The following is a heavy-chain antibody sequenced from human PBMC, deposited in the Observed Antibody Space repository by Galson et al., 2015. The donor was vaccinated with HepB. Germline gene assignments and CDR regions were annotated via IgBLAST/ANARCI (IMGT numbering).Heavy chain of an antibody. CDR3: AKVRYCSGGSCFLFDY. V-gene: IGHV3-30*18. CDR2: ISYDGSNK. Sequence: SLRLSCAASGFTFSSYGMHWVRQAPGKGLEWVAVISYDGSNKYYADSVKGRFTISRDNSKNTLYLQMNSLRAEDTAVYYCAKVRYCSGGSCFLFDYWGQGTLVTVSS. D-gene: IGHD2-15*01. CDR1: GFTFSSYG. J-gene: IGHJ4*02.